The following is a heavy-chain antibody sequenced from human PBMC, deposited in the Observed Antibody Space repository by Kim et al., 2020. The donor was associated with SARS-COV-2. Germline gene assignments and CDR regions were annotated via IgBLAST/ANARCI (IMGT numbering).Heavy chain of an antibody. Sequence: SGFIFSDYAMHWVRQVPGKGLEWVAGITGNGGNREYADSVEGRFTISRDNAKDSLFLQMDSLRVEDTAFYYCAKASSGWYSLLDYWGPGTLAT. D-gene: IGHD6-19*01. J-gene: IGHJ4*02. CDR1: GFIFSDYA. V-gene: IGHV3-9*01. CDR3: AKASSGWYSLLDY. CDR2: ITGNGGNR.